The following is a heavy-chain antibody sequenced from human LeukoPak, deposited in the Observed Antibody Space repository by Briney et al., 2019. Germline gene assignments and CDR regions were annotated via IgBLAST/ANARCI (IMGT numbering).Heavy chain of an antibody. D-gene: IGHD6-6*01. CDR3: ARHRAYSSSSPFDY. V-gene: IGHV4-59*08. CDR2: IYYIGST. CDR1: GGSILSLY. Sequence: PSETLSLTCSVSGGSILSLYWSWIRQPPGKGLEWMGYIYYIGSTNYNPSLKSRVTMFVDMSKNQFSLRLSSVTAADTAVYYCARHRAYSSSSPFDYWGQGTLVTVSS. J-gene: IGHJ4*02.